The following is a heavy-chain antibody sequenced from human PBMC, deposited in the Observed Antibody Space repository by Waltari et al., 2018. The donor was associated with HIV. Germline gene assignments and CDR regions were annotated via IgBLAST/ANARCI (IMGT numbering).Heavy chain of an antibody. J-gene: IGHJ6*02. Sequence: EVQLVASGGGLIQPGGSLRLACAPSGFTVRRHYTSWVRQAPGKGLGWVSVMYSGGSKYYADSVRGRFTISRDNSRNTLYLQMNSLRAEDTAVYYCARDAVVGAYSGMDVWGQGTTVTVSS. CDR1: GFTVRRHY. CDR3: ARDAVVGAYSGMDV. CDR2: MYSGGSK. V-gene: IGHV3-53*01. D-gene: IGHD2-15*01.